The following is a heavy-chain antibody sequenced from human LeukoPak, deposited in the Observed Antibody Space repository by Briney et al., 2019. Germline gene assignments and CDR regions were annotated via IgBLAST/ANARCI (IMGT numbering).Heavy chain of an antibody. V-gene: IGHV4-30-2*01. CDR3: ARGGYGGNSLDY. CDR2: TYHSGST. Sequence: SETLSLTCAVSGGSISSGDYCWTWIRQPPGKGLESIGYTYHSGSTYYNPSLKSRVTISVDRSKNQFSLRLSPVTAADTAVYYCARGGYGGNSLDYWGQGTLVTVSS. J-gene: IGHJ4*02. D-gene: IGHD4-23*01. CDR1: GGSISSGDYC.